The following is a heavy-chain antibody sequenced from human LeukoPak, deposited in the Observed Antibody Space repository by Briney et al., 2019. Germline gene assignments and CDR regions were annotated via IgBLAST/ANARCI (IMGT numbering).Heavy chain of an antibody. J-gene: IGHJ4*02. CDR2: ISSGGDSK. CDR1: GFTFSDYE. D-gene: IGHD4-11*01. CDR3: ARNLYLDLQAHGY. V-gene: IGHV3-48*03. Sequence: GGPLRLSCAASGFTFSDYEMNWVRQAPGKGLEWVAYISSGGDSKFYGDSVKGRFTISRDNAKNSLYLQMNGLRVEDTAIYYCARNLYLDLQAHGYWGQGTLVTVSS.